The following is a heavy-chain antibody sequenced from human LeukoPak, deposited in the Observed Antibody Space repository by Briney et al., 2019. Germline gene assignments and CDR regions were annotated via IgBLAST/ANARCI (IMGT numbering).Heavy chain of an antibody. D-gene: IGHD4/OR15-4a*01. CDR1: GYSFTTYW. CDR2: IYPGDSDT. CDR3: ARPLNGANVY. V-gene: IGHV5-51*01. J-gene: IGHJ4*02. Sequence: GEAPKISCKGSGYSFTTYWIGWVRQMPGKGLEWMGIIYPGDSDTRSSPSFQGQVAISADKSISTAYLQRSSLKASDTAMYYCARPLNGANVYWPQGTLVTLSS.